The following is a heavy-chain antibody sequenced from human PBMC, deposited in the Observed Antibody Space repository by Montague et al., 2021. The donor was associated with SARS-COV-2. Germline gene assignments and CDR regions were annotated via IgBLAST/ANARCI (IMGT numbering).Heavy chain of an antibody. Sequence: SETLSLTCAVHGTSFSGYYRNWIRQPPGKGLEWIGEINHGGSTKYSPSLKSRLTISADTSKNQFSLKLTSVAAADTAVYYCARLRDGVVPSPILGVGPYYSYYYMDVWGRGTTVTVS. CDR2: INHGGST. CDR3: ARLRDGVVPSPILGVGPYYSYYYMDV. J-gene: IGHJ6*03. CDR1: GTSFSGYY. V-gene: IGHV4-34*01. D-gene: IGHD3-10*01.